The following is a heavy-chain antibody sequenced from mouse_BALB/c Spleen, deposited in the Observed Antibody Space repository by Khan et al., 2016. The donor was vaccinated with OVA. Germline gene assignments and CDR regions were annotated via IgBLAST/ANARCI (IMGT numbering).Heavy chain of an antibody. CDR1: GFSLNGYG. CDR2: IWGDGST. D-gene: IGHD2-10*01. CDR3: ARAYYGNYREAMDY. Sequence: QVQLKESGPGLVAPSQSLSITCTVSGFSLNGYGVNWVRQPPGKGLEWLGMIWGDGSTDYNSVLKSRLSISKDKSKSQVFLKMNSLQTDDTAMYYFARAYYGNYREAMDYWGQGTSGTVSS. V-gene: IGHV2-6-7*01. J-gene: IGHJ4*01.